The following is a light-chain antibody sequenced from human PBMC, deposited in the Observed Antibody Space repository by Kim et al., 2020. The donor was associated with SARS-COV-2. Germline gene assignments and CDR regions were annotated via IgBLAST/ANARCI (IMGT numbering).Light chain of an antibody. V-gene: IGKV1-5*01. CDR1: QSISNW. Sequence: DIQMTQSPSTLSASVGDRVTITCRASQSISNWLAWYEQKPGKAPKLLIFDASSLESGVPSRISGSGSGTEFTLTISSLQPDDLATYYCQQYNSYPYTFGQGTNLEI. CDR3: QQYNSYPYT. CDR2: DAS. J-gene: IGKJ2*01.